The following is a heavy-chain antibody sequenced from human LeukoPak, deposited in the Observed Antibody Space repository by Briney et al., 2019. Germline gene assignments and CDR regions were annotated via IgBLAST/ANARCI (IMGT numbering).Heavy chain of an antibody. CDR1: GFTFSDYS. CDR2: ISSSSSTK. J-gene: IGHJ4*02. D-gene: IGHD3-16*01. V-gene: IGHV3-48*04. Sequence: GGSLRLSCAASGFTFSDYSMNWVRQAPGKGLEWVSYISSSSSTKYSADSVKGRFTISRDNAKNSLYLQMNSLRVEDTAVYYCARDGGEDYPDYWGQGTLVTVSS. CDR3: ARDGGEDYPDY.